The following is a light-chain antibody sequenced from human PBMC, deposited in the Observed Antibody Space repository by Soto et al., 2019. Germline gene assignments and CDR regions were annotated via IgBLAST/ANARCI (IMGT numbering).Light chain of an antibody. CDR2: AAS. V-gene: IGKV1-9*01. Sequence: IQLTQSPSSLSASVGDRVTITCRASQDISGYVAWYQQRPGRAPPLLIYAASALQTGVPSRFSGSRSGTDFTLTITSLQPEDFGTYYCQHPKWAFGQGTTVEI. J-gene: IGKJ1*01. CDR1: QDISGY. CDR3: QHPKWA.